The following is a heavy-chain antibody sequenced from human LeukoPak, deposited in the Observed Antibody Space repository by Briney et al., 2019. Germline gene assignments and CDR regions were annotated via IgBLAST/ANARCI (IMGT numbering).Heavy chain of an antibody. V-gene: IGHV4-59*01. Sequence: PSETLSLTCTVSGGSISSYYWSWIRQPPGKGLEWIGYIYYSGSTNYNPSLKSRVTISVDTSKNQFSLKLSSVTAADTAVYYCARARSYCSSTSCYAYYYYYYMDVWGKGTTVTVSS. D-gene: IGHD2-2*01. CDR3: ARARSYCSSTSCYAYYYYYYMDV. CDR2: IYYSGST. J-gene: IGHJ6*03. CDR1: GGSISSYY.